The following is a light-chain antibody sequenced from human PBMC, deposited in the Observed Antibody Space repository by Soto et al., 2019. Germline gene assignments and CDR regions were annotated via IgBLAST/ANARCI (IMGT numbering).Light chain of an antibody. CDR2: DVS. J-gene: IGLJ1*01. V-gene: IGLV2-14*01. Sequence: QSALTQPASVSGSPGQSITISCTGTSSDVGGYNYVSWYQQHPGTAPKLMIYDVSNRPSGVSTRFSGSKSGNTASLTISGLQAEDEADYYCSSYTSSSTLVVFGTGTKVTVL. CDR3: SSYTSSSTLVV. CDR1: SSDVGGYNY.